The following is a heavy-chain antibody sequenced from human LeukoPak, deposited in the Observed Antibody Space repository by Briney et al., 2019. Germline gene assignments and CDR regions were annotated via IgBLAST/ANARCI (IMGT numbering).Heavy chain of an antibody. CDR3: TRSFRNISPYYYFDY. D-gene: IGHD2/OR15-2a*01. CDR2: IRSKAYRGTT. J-gene: IGHJ4*02. V-gene: IGHV3-49*04. CDR1: GFTFGDFA. Sequence: GGSLRLSRTASGFTFGDFAMNWVRQAPGKGLEWVGFIRSKAYRGTTEYAASVKGRFTISRDDSKNIAYLQMNSLETEDTAVYFCTRSFRNISPYYYFDYWGQGTLVTVSS.